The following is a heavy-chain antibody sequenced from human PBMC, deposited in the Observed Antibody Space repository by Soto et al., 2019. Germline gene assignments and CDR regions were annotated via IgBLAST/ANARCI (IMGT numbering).Heavy chain of an antibody. CDR1: GYSFTSYW. J-gene: IGHJ6*02. D-gene: IGHD6-13*01. CDR3: ARHHGSPGSYFGLDV. Sequence: PGESLKISCKGSGYSFTSYWINWVRQMPGKGLEWMGIIYPGDSDTRYSPSFQGQVTISADKSIDTAYLQWRSLKASDTAVYYCARHHGSPGSYFGLDVWGQGTTGTSP. V-gene: IGHV5-51*01. CDR2: IYPGDSDT.